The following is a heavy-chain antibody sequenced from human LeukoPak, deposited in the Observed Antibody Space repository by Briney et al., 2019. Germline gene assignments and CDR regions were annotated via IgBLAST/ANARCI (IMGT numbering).Heavy chain of an antibody. D-gene: IGHD5-12*01. CDR1: GYTFTSYY. Sequence: ASVKVSCKASGYTFTSYYMHWVRQAPGQGLEWMGWISAYNGNTNYAQKLQGRVTMTTDTSTSAAYMELRSLRSDDTAVYYCARVFSGYDEQNYYYYGMDVWGQGTTVTVSS. CDR2: ISAYNGNT. V-gene: IGHV1-18*04. J-gene: IGHJ6*02. CDR3: ARVFSGYDEQNYYYYGMDV.